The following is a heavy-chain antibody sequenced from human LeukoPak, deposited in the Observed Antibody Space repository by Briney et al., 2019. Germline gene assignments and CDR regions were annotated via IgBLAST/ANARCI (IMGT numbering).Heavy chain of an antibody. D-gene: IGHD4-17*01. CDR3: ARHNIASDGARLFDF. V-gene: IGHV4-59*08. J-gene: IGHJ4*02. Sequence: SETLSLTCSVSGGSVSSNYWAWLRQPPGKGPEWIGYIYHSGYAKYNPSFKSRVTMSVNTSKSQFSLQLTSVTAADTAVYYCARHNIASDGARLFDFWGRGTLVAVSS. CDR2: IYHSGYA. CDR1: GGSVSSNY.